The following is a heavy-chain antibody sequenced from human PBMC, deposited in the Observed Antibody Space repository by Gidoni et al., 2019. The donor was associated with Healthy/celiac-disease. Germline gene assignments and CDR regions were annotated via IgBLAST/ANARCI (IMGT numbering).Heavy chain of an antibody. CDR3: AKEGGPAAIFGYFDY. D-gene: IGHD2-2*01. J-gene: IGHJ4*02. CDR1: VFTFSSYG. Sequence: QVQLVESGGGVVQPGRSLSLSCAASVFTFSSYGMHWVRQAPGKGLEWVAVISYDGSNKYYADSVKGRFTISRDNSKNTLYLQMNSLRAEDTAVYYCAKEGGPAAIFGYFDYWGQGTLVTVSS. CDR2: ISYDGSNK. V-gene: IGHV3-30*18.